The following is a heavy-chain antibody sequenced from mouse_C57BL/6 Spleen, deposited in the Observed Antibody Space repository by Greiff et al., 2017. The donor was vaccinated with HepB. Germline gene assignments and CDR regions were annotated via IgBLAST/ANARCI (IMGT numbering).Heavy chain of an antibody. J-gene: IGHJ1*03. V-gene: IGHV5-4*03. Sequence: DVMLVESGGGLVKPGGSLKLSCAASGFTFSSYAMSWVRQTPEKRLEWVATISDGGSYTYYPDNVKGRFTISRDNAKNNLYLQMSHLKSEDTAMYYCARGGYGSSYGYFDVWGTGTTVTVSS. CDR1: GFTFSSYA. D-gene: IGHD1-1*01. CDR3: ARGGYGSSYGYFDV. CDR2: ISDGGSYT.